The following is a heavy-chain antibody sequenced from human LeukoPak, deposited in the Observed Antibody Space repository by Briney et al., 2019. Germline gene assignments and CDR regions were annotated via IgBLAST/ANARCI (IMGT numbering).Heavy chain of an antibody. Sequence: ASVKVSCKASGYTFSDYYIQWVRQAPGQGLEWMAWINPKSGGTVYAQKFQGRVTLSRDTSINTAYMEMTRLTSDDTAIYFCARGNLPYGDFEYWGRGTLVTVSS. J-gene: IGHJ4*02. V-gene: IGHV1-2*02. CDR1: GYTFSDYY. D-gene: IGHD4/OR15-4a*01. CDR3: ARGNLPYGDFEY. CDR2: INPKSGGT.